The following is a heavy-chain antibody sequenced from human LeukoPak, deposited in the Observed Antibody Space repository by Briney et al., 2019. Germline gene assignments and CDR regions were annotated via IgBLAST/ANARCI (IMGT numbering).Heavy chain of an antibody. CDR1: GFTFSEYW. Sequence: GGSLRLSCAASGFTFSEYWMSWVRQAPGKGLEWVANIKQDGSDKYYVDAVKGRFTISRDNAKNSLYLQMNSLRAEDTAVYYCARKSGNSDVDYWGQGTLVTVSS. V-gene: IGHV3-7*01. CDR2: IKQDGSDK. D-gene: IGHD4-23*01. J-gene: IGHJ4*02. CDR3: ARKSGNSDVDY.